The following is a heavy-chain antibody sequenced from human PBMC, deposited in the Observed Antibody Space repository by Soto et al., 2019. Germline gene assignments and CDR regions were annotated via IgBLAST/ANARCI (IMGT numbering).Heavy chain of an antibody. D-gene: IGHD2-2*01. J-gene: IGHJ4*01. V-gene: IGHV4-59*01. CDR2: IYYSGST. Sequence: SETLSLTCTVSGDSISSSYWSWIRQPPGKGLEWIGNIYYSGSTNYNPSLKNRVTISVDTYKTQFSLKLISVTAAETAVYYCARDGVYCSSSTCFGFFDSWGQGTMVTVSS. CDR3: ARDGVYCSSSTCFGFFDS. CDR1: GDSISSSY.